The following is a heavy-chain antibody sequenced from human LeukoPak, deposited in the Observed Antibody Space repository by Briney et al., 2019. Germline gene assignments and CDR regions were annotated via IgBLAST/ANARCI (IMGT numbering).Heavy chain of an antibody. D-gene: IGHD2-2*01. Sequence: SETLSLTCAVYGGSFSGYCWSWIGQPPGKGVEGIGDVNHRGSTKYKQPHKRRDTISVDTSKNQFSLKLSSVTAADMAVYHCARVLSIVVVPGATFWFDPWGQGTLVTVSS. CDR1: GGSFSGYC. CDR3: ARVLSIVVVPGATFWFDP. V-gene: IGHV4-34*01. J-gene: IGHJ5*02. CDR2: VNHRGST.